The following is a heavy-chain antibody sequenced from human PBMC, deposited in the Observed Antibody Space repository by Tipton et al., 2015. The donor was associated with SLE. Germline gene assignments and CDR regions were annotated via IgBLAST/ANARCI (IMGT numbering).Heavy chain of an antibody. V-gene: IGHV4-39*07. CDR3: ARDNSGWSEDSYYYYVDV. CDR2: IFYSENA. J-gene: IGHJ6*03. D-gene: IGHD6-19*01. CDR1: GGSVSSESNY. Sequence: TLSLTCTVSGGSVSSESNYWGWLRQPPGKGLEWIGSIFYSENAYYNPTLKSRVTISVDTFKNQFSLRLTSVTAADTAVYYCARDNSGWSEDSYYYYVDVWDKGTTVTVSS.